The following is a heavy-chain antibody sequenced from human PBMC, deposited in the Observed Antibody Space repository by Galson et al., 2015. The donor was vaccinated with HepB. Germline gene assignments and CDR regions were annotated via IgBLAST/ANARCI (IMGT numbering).Heavy chain of an antibody. CDR1: GYSFSNYG. V-gene: IGHV1-18*01. Sequence: SVKVSCKASGYSFSNYGLSWIRQAPGPGLEWLGWFSGYDGSTNYDQKFPGRVTMTADASTGTAYLELRNLRSDATAVYYCASDSRLELRLNNYFSYGMDVWGQGGAVTVSS. D-gene: IGHD1-7*01. CDR3: ASDSRLELRLNNYFSYGMDV. J-gene: IGHJ6*02. CDR2: FSGYDGST.